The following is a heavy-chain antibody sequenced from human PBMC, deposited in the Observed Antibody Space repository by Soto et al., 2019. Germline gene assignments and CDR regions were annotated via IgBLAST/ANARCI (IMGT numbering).Heavy chain of an antibody. CDR2: ISSSSSYI. CDR1: GFTFSSYS. J-gene: IGHJ6*02. V-gene: IGHV3-21*01. D-gene: IGHD3-22*01. Sequence: GGSLRLSCAASGFTFSSYSMNWVRQAPGEGLEWVSSISSSSSYIYYADSVKGRFTISRDNAKNSLYLQMNSLRAEDTAVYYCARDLTYYDSSGYYYYGMDVWGQGTTVTVSS. CDR3: ARDLTYYDSSGYYYYGMDV.